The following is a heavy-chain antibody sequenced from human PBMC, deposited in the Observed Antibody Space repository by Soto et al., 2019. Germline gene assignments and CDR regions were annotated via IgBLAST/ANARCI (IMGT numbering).Heavy chain of an antibody. CDR1: GGSISSYY. CDR2: IYTSGST. D-gene: IGHD6-19*01. Sequence: ETLSLTCTVSGGSISSYYWSWIRQPAGKGLEWIGRIYTSGSTNYNPSLKSRVTMSVDTSKNQCSLKLSSVTAADTAVYYCAREWHSSGWYDFWGQGPLVTVSS. CDR3: AREWHSSGWYDF. J-gene: IGHJ4*02. V-gene: IGHV4-4*07.